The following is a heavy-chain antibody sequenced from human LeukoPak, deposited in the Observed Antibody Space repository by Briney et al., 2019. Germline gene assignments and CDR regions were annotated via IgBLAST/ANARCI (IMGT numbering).Heavy chain of an antibody. CDR2: IGPDGSDK. Sequence: GGSLRLSCAASGFTFSSYWMSWVRQAPGKGLEWVANIGPDGSDKQYVDSMKGRFTISRDNAQNSVYLHMNSLTAEDTAVYYCARFRRSAQSYWGQGILVTVSS. D-gene: IGHD2-15*01. CDR1: GFTFSSYW. J-gene: IGHJ4*02. V-gene: IGHV3-7*01. CDR3: ARFRRSAQSY.